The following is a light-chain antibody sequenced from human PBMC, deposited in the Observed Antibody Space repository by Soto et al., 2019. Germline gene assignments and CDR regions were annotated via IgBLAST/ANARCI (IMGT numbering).Light chain of an antibody. CDR3: VLYMGSGISV. CDR1: SGSVSTNNY. V-gene: IGLV8-61*01. J-gene: IGLJ3*02. CDR2: STN. Sequence: QTVVTQEPSFSVSPGRTVTLTCGLSSGSVSTNNYPSWYHQTPGQAPRTLIYSTNTRSSGVSDRFSGSILGNKAALTITGAQADDESHYYCVLYMGSGISVFGGGTKLTVL.